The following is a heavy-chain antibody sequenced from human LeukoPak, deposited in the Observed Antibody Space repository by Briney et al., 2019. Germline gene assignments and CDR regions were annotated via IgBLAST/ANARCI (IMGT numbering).Heavy chain of an antibody. CDR1: GFTFSNAW. Sequence: GGSLRLSCAASGFTFSNAWMSWVRQAPGKGLEWVGRIKSKTDGGTTDYAAPVEGRFTISRDDSKNTLYLQMNSLKTEDTAVYYCTTDLREDSGSYFYEYYFDYWGQGTLVTVSS. CDR2: IKSKTDGGTT. D-gene: IGHD1-26*01. J-gene: IGHJ4*02. CDR3: TTDLREDSGSYFYEYYFDY. V-gene: IGHV3-15*01.